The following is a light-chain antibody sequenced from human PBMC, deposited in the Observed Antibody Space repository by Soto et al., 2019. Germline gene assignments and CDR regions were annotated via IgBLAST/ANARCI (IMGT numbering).Light chain of an antibody. J-gene: IGKJ1*01. CDR2: DAS. CDR3: QQYNSYPWT. Sequence: KQINLSPSTVSATVGDRVTITCRASQSISSWLAWYQQKPGKAPKLLIYDASSLESGVPSRFSGSGSGTEFTLTISSLQTDDFATYYCQQYNSYPWTFGLGTKVEIK. CDR1: QSISSW. V-gene: IGKV1-5*01.